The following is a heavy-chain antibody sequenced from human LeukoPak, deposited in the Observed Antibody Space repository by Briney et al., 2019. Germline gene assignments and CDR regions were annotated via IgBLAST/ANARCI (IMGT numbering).Heavy chain of an antibody. CDR1: GSTLGNYS. D-gene: IGHD1-26*01. V-gene: IGHV3-49*04. Sequence: GESLTLSCTASGSTLGNYSMSWVRQAPGKGLEWVGFIRSKAYDGTKEYVTSVKARFTISRDDPKSMAYLQMNILKTADTAVYYCARDLSQWDLPFSFDYWGQGTLVTVSS. CDR2: IRSKAYDGTK. J-gene: IGHJ4*02. CDR3: ARDLSQWDLPFSFDY.